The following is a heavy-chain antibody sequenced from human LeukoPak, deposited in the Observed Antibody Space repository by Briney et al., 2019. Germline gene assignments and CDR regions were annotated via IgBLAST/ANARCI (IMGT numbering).Heavy chain of an antibody. J-gene: IGHJ6*03. CDR2: ISAYNGNT. D-gene: IGHD2-21*01. V-gene: IGHV1-18*01. CDR3: ARVWDFTLAYCGGDCYSGRANYYYYYMDV. Sequence: ASVKVSCKASGYTFTSYGISWVRQAPGQGLKWMGWISAYNGNTNYAQKLQGRVTMTTDTSTSTAYMELRSLRSDDTAVYYCARVWDFTLAYCGGDCYSGRANYYYYYMDVWGKGTTVTVSS. CDR1: GYTFTSYG.